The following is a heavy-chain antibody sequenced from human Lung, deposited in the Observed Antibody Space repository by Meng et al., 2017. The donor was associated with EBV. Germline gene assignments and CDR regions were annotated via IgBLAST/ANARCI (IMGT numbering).Heavy chain of an antibody. CDR3: ARAGYDSSGYYPQPFDY. V-gene: IGHV1-3*01. J-gene: IGHJ4*02. D-gene: IGHD3-22*01. CDR1: CYTLTCDA. CDR2: INAGNGNT. Sequence: QVQLVQSGAEVKKPGASVKVSCKSACYTLTCDARHWLRQAPGQRLEWMGWINAGNGNTKYSQRFQGRVTITRDTVASTTYMELSSLRSEDTTVYYCARAGYDSSGYYPQPFDYWGQGTLVTVSS.